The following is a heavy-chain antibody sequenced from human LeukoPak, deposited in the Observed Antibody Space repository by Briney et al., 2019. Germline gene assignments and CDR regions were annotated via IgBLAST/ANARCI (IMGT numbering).Heavy chain of an antibody. V-gene: IGHV4-59*08. CDR1: GDSVTSYY. CDR2: IYSGGST. Sequence: SETLSLTCTVSGDSVTSYYWSWIRQPPGKGLEWIGYIYSGGSTIYNPSLTSRLTISRDTSKSQFSLKLSSVTAADTAVYYCAINSLGDSSGYDYWGQGTLVTVSS. J-gene: IGHJ4*02. CDR3: AINSLGDSSGYDY. D-gene: IGHD3-22*01.